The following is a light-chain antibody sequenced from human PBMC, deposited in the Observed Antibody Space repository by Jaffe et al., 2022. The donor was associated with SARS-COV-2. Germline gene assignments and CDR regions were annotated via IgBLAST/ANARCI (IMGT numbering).Light chain of an antibody. CDR3: CSYAGSSWV. V-gene: IGLV2-11*01. J-gene: IGLJ3*02. Sequence: QSALTQPRSVSGSPGQSVTISCTGATNDVGDYNYVSWYQQHPGKAPKLMIFDVSKRPSGVPDRFSGSKSGNTASLTISGLQAEDEADYYCCSYAGSSWVFGGGTKVTVL. CDR1: TNDVGDYNY. CDR2: DVS.